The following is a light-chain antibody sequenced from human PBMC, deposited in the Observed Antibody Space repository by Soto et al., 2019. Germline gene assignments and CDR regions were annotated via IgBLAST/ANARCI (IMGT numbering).Light chain of an antibody. CDR1: QSVSNTY. CDR2: GVS. V-gene: IGKV3-20*01. J-gene: IGKJ4*01. CDR3: QQYSSSPVT. Sequence: EIVLAQSPGTLSLSPGERATLSCRASQSVSNTYLAWYQQKPGQAPRLLIYGVSSRATGIPDRFSCSGSGTDFTLTISRLETEDFAVYYCQQYSSSPVTFGGGTKVDI.